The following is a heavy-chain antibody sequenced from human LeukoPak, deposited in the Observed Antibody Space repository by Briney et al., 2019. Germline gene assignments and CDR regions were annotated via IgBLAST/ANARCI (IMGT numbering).Heavy chain of an antibody. Sequence: PSETLSLTCTVAGGSISSYYWSWIRQPPGKGLEWIGYIYYSGSTNYNPSLKSRVTISVDTSKNQFSLKLSSVTAADTAVYYCARHEVFSVEQWMVSYFDYWGQGTLVTVSS. CDR2: IYYSGST. CDR3: ARHEVFSVEQWMVSYFDY. D-gene: IGHD6-19*01. J-gene: IGHJ4*02. CDR1: GGSISSYY. V-gene: IGHV4-59*08.